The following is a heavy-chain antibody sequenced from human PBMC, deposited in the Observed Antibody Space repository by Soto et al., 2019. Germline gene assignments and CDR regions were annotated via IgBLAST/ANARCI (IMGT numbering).Heavy chain of an antibody. V-gene: IGHV3-30-3*01. J-gene: IGHJ4*02. D-gene: IGHD3-3*01. CDR2: ISYDGSNK. Sequence: GGSLRLSCAASGFTFSSYAMHWVRQAPGKGLEWVAVISYDGSNKYYADSVKGRFTISRDNSKNTLYLQMNSLRAEDTAVYYCARDRTIFGVVIGLDYWGQGTLVTVSS. CDR3: ARDRTIFGVVIGLDY. CDR1: GFTFSSYA.